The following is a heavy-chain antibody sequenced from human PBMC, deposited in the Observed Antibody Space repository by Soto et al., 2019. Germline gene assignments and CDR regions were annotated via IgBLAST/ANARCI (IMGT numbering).Heavy chain of an antibody. CDR1: GGSISGYY. J-gene: IGHJ5*02. CDR3: ARDSGSIAARRFDP. Sequence: PSETLSLTCTVSGGSISGYYWSWIRQPPGKGLEWIGYIYYSGSTNYNPSLKSRVTISVDTSKNQFSLKLSSVTAADTAVYYCARDSGSIAARRFDPWGQGTLVTVSS. D-gene: IGHD6-6*01. V-gene: IGHV4-59*01. CDR2: IYYSGST.